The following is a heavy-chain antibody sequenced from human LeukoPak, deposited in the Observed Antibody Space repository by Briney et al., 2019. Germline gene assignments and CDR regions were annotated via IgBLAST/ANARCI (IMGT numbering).Heavy chain of an antibody. V-gene: IGHV4-34*01. Sequence: SETLSLTCAVHGGSFSGYYWSWIRQPPGKGLEWIGEINHSGSTNYNPSLKSRVTMSVATSKNQFSLMLSSVTAADTAVYYCARAPGRPAAVFDYWGQGTLVTVSS. CDR1: GGSFSGYY. CDR3: ARAPGRPAAVFDY. D-gene: IGHD2-2*01. J-gene: IGHJ4*02. CDR2: INHSGST.